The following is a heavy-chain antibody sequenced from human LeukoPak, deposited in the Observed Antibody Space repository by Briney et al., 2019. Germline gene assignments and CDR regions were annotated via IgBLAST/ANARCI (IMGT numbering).Heavy chain of an antibody. CDR3: AREGTKLPWFGELRITRYYYYYMDV. CDR1: GYTFTSYG. J-gene: IGHJ6*03. V-gene: IGHV1-18*01. CDR2: ISAYNGNT. Sequence: ASVKVSCKASGYTFTSYGISWVRQAPGQGLEWMGWISAYNGNTNYAQKLQGRVTMTTDTSTSTANMELRSLRSDDTAVYYCAREGTKLPWFGELRITRYYYYYMDVWGKGTTVTISS. D-gene: IGHD3-10*01.